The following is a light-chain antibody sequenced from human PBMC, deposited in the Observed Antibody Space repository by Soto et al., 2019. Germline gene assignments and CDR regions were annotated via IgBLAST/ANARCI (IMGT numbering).Light chain of an antibody. CDR3: QQSYSTLLT. Sequence: DIQMTQSPSSLSASVGDRVTITCRASQNINNFLHWYQQKLGKAPKLLIYAASSLQSGVPSRFSGRGSGTDFTLTISSLQPEDFATYYCQQSYSTLLTFGGGTKVEIK. V-gene: IGKV1-39*01. J-gene: IGKJ4*01. CDR2: AAS. CDR1: QNINNF.